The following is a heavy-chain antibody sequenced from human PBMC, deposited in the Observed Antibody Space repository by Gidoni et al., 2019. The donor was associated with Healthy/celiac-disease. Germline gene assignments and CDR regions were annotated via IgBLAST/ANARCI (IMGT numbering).Heavy chain of an antibody. CDR1: GGTFSSYA. Sequence: QVQLVQSGAEVKKPGSSVKVSCKASGGTFSSYAISWVRQAPGQGLEWMGGIIPIFGTANYAQKFQGRVTITADESTSTAYMELSSLRSEDTAVYYCARGGSFYSSSWPNWFDPWGQGTLVTVSS. CDR2: IIPIFGTA. V-gene: IGHV1-69*01. CDR3: ARGGSFYSSSWPNWFDP. D-gene: IGHD6-13*01. J-gene: IGHJ5*02.